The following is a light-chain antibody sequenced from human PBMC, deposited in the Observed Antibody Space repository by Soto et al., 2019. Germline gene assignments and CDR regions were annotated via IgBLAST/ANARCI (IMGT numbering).Light chain of an antibody. CDR1: QGVSRY. CDR3: QKYNGDPPFT. CDR2: GAS. Sequence: DIQMTQFPSSLSASVGDRVTMTCRASQGVSRYLAGYQQKPGEVPKLLIYGASTLQSGVPSRFSGSGSGTDFTLTTTSLQPEDVATYYCQKYNGDPPFTFGPGTKVDIK. V-gene: IGKV1-27*01. J-gene: IGKJ3*01.